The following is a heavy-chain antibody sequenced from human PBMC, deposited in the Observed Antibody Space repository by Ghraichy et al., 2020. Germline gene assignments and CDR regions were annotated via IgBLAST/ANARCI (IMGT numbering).Heavy chain of an antibody. CDR1: GGSFSGYY. Sequence: SQTLSLTCAVYGGSFSGYYWSWIRQPPGKGLEWIGEINHSGSTNYNPSLKSRVTISVDTSKNQLSLKLSSVTAADTAVYYCARGSYYYGSGSYYNAGYWGQGTLVTVSS. V-gene: IGHV4-34*01. D-gene: IGHD3-10*01. CDR2: INHSGST. CDR3: ARGSYYYGSGSYYNAGY. J-gene: IGHJ4*02.